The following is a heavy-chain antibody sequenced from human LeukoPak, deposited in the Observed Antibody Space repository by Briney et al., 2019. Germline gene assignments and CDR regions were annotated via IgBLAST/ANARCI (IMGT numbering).Heavy chain of an antibody. CDR3: AKGSVVVVAATQFDY. Sequence: GGSLRLSCAASGFTFDDYAMHWVRQAPGKGLEWVSGISWNSGSIGYADSVKGGFTISRDNAKNSLYLQMNSLRAEDTALYYCAKGSVVVVAATQFDYWGQGTLVTVSS. CDR1: GFTFDDYA. J-gene: IGHJ4*02. CDR2: ISWNSGSI. V-gene: IGHV3-9*01. D-gene: IGHD2-15*01.